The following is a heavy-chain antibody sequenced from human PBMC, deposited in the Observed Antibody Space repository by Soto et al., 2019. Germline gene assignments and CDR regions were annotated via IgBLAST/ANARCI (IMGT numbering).Heavy chain of an antibody. V-gene: IGHV3-23*01. Sequence: EVQLLESGGGLAQPGGSLRLSCAASGFTFSSSDMSWVRQAPGKGLEWVSSITRTGDSTHYADSVKGRLTISRDNSKNPLHQKINNLRAGDPAVYFCAKEGGGDHGYWGQGTLVAVSS. CDR2: ITRTGDST. J-gene: IGHJ4*02. CDR3: AKEGGGDHGY. D-gene: IGHD2-21*02. CDR1: GFTFSSSD.